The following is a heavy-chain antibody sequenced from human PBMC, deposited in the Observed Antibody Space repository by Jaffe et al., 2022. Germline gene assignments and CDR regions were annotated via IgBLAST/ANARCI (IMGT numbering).Heavy chain of an antibody. D-gene: IGHD3-10*01. CDR3: AHRRGWMVRGVIAYYYMDV. Sequence: QITLKESGPTLVKPTQTLTLTCTFSGFSLSTSGVGVGWIRQPPGKALEWLALIYWDDDKRYSPSLKSRLTITKDTSKNQVVLTMTNMDPVDTATYYCAHRRGWMVRGVIAYYYMDVWGKGTTVTVSS. CDR1: GFSLSTSGVG. CDR2: IYWDDDK. V-gene: IGHV2-5*02. J-gene: IGHJ6*03.